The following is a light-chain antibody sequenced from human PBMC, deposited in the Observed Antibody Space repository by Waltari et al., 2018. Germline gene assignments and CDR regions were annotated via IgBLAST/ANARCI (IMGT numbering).Light chain of an antibody. CDR3: QQYYSTPRT. CDR2: WAS. Sequence: DIVMTQSQDSLAVSLGERATIHCKSSQSVLYSSNNKNYLAWYQQKPGQPPKLLIYWASTRESGVPDRFSGSGSGTDFTLTISSLQAEDVAVYYCQQYYSTPRTFGQGTKVEIK. J-gene: IGKJ1*01. V-gene: IGKV4-1*01. CDR1: QSVLYSSNNKNY.